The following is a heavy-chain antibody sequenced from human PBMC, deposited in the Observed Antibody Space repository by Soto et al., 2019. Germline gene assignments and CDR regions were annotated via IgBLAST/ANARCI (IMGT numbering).Heavy chain of an antibody. CDR2: ISSDGSNT. CDR1: RFTFSTYG. CDR3: AKQFDY. V-gene: IGHV3-74*01. J-gene: IGHJ4*02. Sequence: GGSLRLSCAASRFTFSTYGMHWVRQAPGKGLVWVSRISSDGSNTGYADSVKGRFTISRDNAKNTLYLQMNGLRAEDTAVYYCAKQFDYWGQGTLVTVSS.